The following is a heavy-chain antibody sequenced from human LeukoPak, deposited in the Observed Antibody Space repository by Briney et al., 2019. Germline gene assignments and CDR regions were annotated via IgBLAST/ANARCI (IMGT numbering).Heavy chain of an antibody. J-gene: IGHJ6*02. CDR2: ISYDGSNK. Sequence: PGRSLRLSCAASGFTFSSYGMHWVRQAPGKGLEWVAVISYDGSNKYYADSVKGRFTISRDNSKNTLYLQMNSLRDDDTAVYYCAKDGGGGCSGVNCYRGSYFSGMDVWGQGTTVTVSS. CDR1: GFTFSSYG. D-gene: IGHD2-15*01. V-gene: IGHV3-30*18. CDR3: AKDGGGGCSGVNCYRGSYFSGMDV.